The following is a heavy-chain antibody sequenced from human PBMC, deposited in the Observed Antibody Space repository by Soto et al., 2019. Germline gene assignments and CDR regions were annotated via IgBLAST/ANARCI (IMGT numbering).Heavy chain of an antibody. J-gene: IGHJ5*02. D-gene: IGHD6-13*01. V-gene: IGHV1-2*02. CDR2: INPNSGGT. CDR3: ARDWRSSWPYNWFDP. Sequence: ASVKVSCKASGYTFTGYYMHWVRQAPGQGLEWMGWINPNSGGTNYAQKFQGRVTMTRDTSISTAYMELSRLRSDDTAVYYCARDWRSSWPYNWFDPWGQGTLVTVSS. CDR1: GYTFTGYY.